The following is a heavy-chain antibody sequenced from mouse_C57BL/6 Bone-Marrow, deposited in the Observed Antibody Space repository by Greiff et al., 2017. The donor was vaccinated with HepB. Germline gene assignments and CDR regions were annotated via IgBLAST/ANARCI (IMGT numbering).Heavy chain of an antibody. CDR1: GYTFTDYN. CDR3: ARDLLPLYAMDY. D-gene: IGHD2-1*01. CDR2: INPNNGGT. J-gene: IGHJ4*01. Sequence: EVQRVESGPELVKPGASVKIPCKASGYTFTDYNMDWVKQSHGKSLEWIGDINPNNGGTIYNQKFKGKATLTVDKSSSTAYMELRSLTSEDTAVYYCARDLLPLYAMDYWGQGTSVTVSS. V-gene: IGHV1-18*01.